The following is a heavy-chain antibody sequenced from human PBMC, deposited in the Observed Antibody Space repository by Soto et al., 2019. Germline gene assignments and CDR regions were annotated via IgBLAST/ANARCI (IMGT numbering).Heavy chain of an antibody. CDR1: GGSVTSGDNY. J-gene: IGHJ6*02. CDR2: IYYSGTT. D-gene: IGHD2-2*01. CDR3: ARAVLDIEVVPADYYGMDV. Sequence: QVQLQESGPGLVKPSQTLSLTCTVSGGSVTSGDNYWSWIRQPPGKGLEWIGYIYYSGTTYYNPSLKSRVTISVDMSKNQFSLKLTSVTAADTAVYFCARAVLDIEVVPADYYGMDVWGQGTTVTVSS. V-gene: IGHV4-30-4*01.